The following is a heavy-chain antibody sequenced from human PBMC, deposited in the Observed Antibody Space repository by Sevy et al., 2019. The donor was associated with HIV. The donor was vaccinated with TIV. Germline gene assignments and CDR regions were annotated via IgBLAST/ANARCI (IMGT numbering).Heavy chain of an antibody. Sequence: ASVKVSCKASGYIFGIYDISWVRQAPGQGLEWMGWITPDSGDTNYAQKLQGRVTMTTDTSTRTSYLELRSLTSDDAAVYYCARGRAPDNGRYYFDSWAQGTLVTVSS. V-gene: IGHV1-18*01. CDR2: ITPDSGDT. J-gene: IGHJ4*02. D-gene: IGHD1-26*01. CDR3: ARGRAPDNGRYYFDS. CDR1: GYIFGIYD.